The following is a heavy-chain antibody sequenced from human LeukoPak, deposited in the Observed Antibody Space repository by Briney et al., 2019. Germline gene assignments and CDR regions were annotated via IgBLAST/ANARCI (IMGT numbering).Heavy chain of an antibody. V-gene: IGHV3-23*01. CDR1: GFTFSSSA. CDR2: ISGSGSGGST. J-gene: IGHJ4*02. Sequence: GGSLRLSCAASGFTFSSSAMSWVRQAPGKGLEWVSSISGSGSGGSTYYADSVKGRFTISRDNSKNTLYLQMNSLRAEDTAVYYCARGPRDYYDSSGYYDQGSVDYWGQGTLVTVSS. D-gene: IGHD3-22*01. CDR3: ARGPRDYYDSSGYYDQGSVDY.